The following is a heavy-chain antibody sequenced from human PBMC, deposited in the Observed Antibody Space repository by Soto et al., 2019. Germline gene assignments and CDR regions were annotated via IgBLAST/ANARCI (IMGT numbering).Heavy chain of an antibody. V-gene: IGHV3-23*01. CDR2: ISGSGGST. CDR1: GFTFSSYA. J-gene: IGHJ6*02. Sequence: GGSLSLSCAASGFTFSSYAMSWVRQAPGKGLEWVSAISGSGGSTYYADSVKGRFTISRDNSKNTLYLQMNSLRAEDTAVYYCAKGAGVSYYYGMDVWGQGTTVTVSS. CDR3: AKGAGVSYYYGMDV. D-gene: IGHD3-10*01.